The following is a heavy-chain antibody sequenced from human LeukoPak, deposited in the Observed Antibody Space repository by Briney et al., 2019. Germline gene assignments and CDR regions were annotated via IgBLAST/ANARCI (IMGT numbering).Heavy chain of an antibody. D-gene: IGHD5-12*01. J-gene: IGHJ4*02. V-gene: IGHV4-59*01. CDR1: GGSFSGYY. Sequence: PSETLSLTCAVYGGSFSGYYWSWIRQPPGKGLEWIGYIYYSGSTNYNPSLKSRVTISVDTSKNQFSLKLSSVTAADTAVYYCARVGGGYATFDYWGQGTLVTVSS. CDR2: IYYSGST. CDR3: ARVGGGYATFDY.